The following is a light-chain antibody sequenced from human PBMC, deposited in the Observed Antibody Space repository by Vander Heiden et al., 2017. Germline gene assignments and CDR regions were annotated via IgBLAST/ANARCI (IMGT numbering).Light chain of an antibody. J-gene: IGLJ2*01. CDR1: SSNIGAGYA. V-gene: IGLV1-40*01. Sequence: QSVLTLPPSVSGAPGQRATISCTGSSSNIGAGYAVHWYQQYPVTAPKLLIYANNSRPSGVPDRFSVSKSDTSASLAITGLQAEYEADYYCQSYGGSLGGSGVFGGGTKLTVL. CDR3: QSYGGSLGGSGV. CDR2: ANN.